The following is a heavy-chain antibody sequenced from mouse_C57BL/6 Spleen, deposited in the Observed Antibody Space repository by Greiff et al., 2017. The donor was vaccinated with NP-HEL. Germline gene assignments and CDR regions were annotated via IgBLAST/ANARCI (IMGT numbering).Heavy chain of an antibody. J-gene: IGHJ4*01. CDR3: ARDTVVAPYAMDY. CDR1: GFTFSDYG. V-gene: IGHV5-17*01. Sequence: VQLKQSGGGLVKPGGSLKLSCAASGFTFSDYGMHWVRQAPEKGLEWVAYISSGSSTIYYADTVKGRFTISRDNAKNTLFLQMTSLRSEDTAMYYCARDTVVAPYAMDYWGQGTSVTVSS. CDR2: ISSGSSTI. D-gene: IGHD1-1*01.